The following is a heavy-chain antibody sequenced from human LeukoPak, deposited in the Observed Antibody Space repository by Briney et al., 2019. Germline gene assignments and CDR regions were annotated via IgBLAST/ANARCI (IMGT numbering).Heavy chain of an antibody. D-gene: IGHD6-13*01. J-gene: IGHJ4*02. V-gene: IGHV3-30*18. CDR3: AKDPSSSWHGVFDY. CDR2: ISYDGSNK. Sequence: PGGSLRLSCAASGFTFSSYGMHWVRQAPGKGLEWVAVISYDGSNKYYADSVKGRFTISRDNSKNTLYLQMNSLRAEDTAVYYCAKDPSSSWHGVFDYWGQGTLVTVSS. CDR1: GFTFSSYG.